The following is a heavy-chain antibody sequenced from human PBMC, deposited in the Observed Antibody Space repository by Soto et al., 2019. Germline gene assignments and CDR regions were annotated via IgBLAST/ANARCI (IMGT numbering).Heavy chain of an antibody. CDR3: ARGQNNPSY. V-gene: IGHV3-11*06. CDR2: ISSSSGYT. J-gene: IGHJ4*02. CDR1: GFTFSDYY. Sequence: QVQLVESVGGLVKPGGSLRLSCAASGFTFSDYYMSWIRQAPGKGLEWVSYISSSSGYTNYADSVKGRFTISRDNAKNALYLEMNSLRAEDTAVYYCARGQNNPSYWGQGTLVTVSS.